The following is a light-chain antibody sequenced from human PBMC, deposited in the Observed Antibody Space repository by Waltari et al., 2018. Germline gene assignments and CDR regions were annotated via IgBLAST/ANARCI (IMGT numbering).Light chain of an antibody. Sequence: DIQMTQSPSTLSASVGDRVTITCRASQSISSWLAWYQQKPGKAPNLLILNASTLEKGVPSRFSGSGSGTEFTLTINSLQPDDFATYYCQQYKSPPWTFGQGTKVDI. CDR1: QSISSW. CDR2: NAS. J-gene: IGKJ1*01. CDR3: QQYKSPPWT. V-gene: IGKV1-5*03.